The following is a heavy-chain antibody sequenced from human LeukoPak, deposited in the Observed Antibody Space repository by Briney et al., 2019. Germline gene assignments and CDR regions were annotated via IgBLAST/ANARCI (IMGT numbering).Heavy chain of an antibody. CDR2: IYYSGST. CDR1: GGSISSYY. D-gene: IGHD6-19*01. J-gene: IGHJ4*02. V-gene: IGHV4-59*01. CDR3: ARSYDSGWLRAGWYFDY. Sequence: SETLSLTCTVSGGSISSYYWSWIRQPPGKGLEWIGYIYYSGSTNYNPSLKSRVTISVDTSKNQFSLKLSSVTAADTAVYYCARSYDSGWLRAGWYFDYWGQGTLVTVSS.